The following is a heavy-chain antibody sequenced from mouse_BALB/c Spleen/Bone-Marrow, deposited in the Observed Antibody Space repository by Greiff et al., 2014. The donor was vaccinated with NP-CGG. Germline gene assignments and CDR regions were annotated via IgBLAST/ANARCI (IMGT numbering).Heavy chain of an antibody. Sequence: VKLQESGPGLVAPSQSLSITCTVSGFSLSRYSVHWVRQPPGKGLEWLGMIWGGGSTDYNSALKSRLSIGKDNSKSQVFLKMNSLQTDDTAMYYCARNPPYGNYEDYYAMDYWGQGTSVTVSS. V-gene: IGHV2-6-4*01. CDR3: ARNPPYGNYEDYYAMDY. CDR1: GFSLSRYS. J-gene: IGHJ4*01. D-gene: IGHD2-1*01. CDR2: IWGGGST.